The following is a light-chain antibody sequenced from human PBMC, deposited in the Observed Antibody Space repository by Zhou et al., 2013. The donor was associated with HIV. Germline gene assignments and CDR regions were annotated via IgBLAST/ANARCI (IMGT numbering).Light chain of an antibody. J-gene: IGKJ4*01. CDR1: QSVNTY. V-gene: IGKV3-11*01. CDR3: QQRSNWPPT. Sequence: EIVLTQSPATLSLSPGERATLSCRASQSVNTYLAWYQQKPGQAPRLLIYEASNRATGIPARFSGSGSGTDFTLTINSLEPEDFAVYYCQQRSNWPPTFGGGTKVEI. CDR2: EAS.